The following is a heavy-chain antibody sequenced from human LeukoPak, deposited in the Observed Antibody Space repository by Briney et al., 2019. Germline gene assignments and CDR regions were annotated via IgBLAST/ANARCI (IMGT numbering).Heavy chain of an antibody. V-gene: IGHV3-30-3*01. D-gene: IGHD3-10*01. CDR2: ISYDGSNK. CDR1: GFTFSSYA. J-gene: IGHJ4*02. Sequence: GGSLRLSCAASGFTFSSYAMHWVRQAPGKGLEWVAVISYDGSNKYYADSVKGRFTISRDNSKNTLYLQMNSLRAEDTAVYYCARDSVIWFGEPAGYFDYWGQGTLVTVSS. CDR3: ARDSVIWFGEPAGYFDY.